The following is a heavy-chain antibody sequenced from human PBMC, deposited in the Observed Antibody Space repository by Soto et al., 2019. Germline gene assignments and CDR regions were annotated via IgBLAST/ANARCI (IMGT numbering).Heavy chain of an antibody. V-gene: IGHV1-24*01. CDR1: GCTLTELS. Sequence: ASVKVSCKVSGCTLTELSMHWVRQAPGKGLEWMGGFDPEDGETIYAQKFQGRVTMTEDTSTDTAYMELSSLRSEDTAVYYCATLFLLRSGYCSGGSCRANYYGMDVWGQGTTVTVSS. CDR3: ATLFLLRSGYCSGGSCRANYYGMDV. J-gene: IGHJ6*02. CDR2: FDPEDGET. D-gene: IGHD2-15*01.